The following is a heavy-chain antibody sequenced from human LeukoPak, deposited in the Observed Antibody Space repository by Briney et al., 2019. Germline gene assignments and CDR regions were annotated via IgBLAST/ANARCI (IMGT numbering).Heavy chain of an antibody. CDR1: GGSISSGDYY. J-gene: IGHJ2*01. CDR3: DRVSVVRGAYYWFFDH. D-gene: IGHD3-10*01. CDR2: IYYRGSY. Sequence: SQTLSLTCTVSGGSISSGDYYWSWIRQPPGMGLEWIGYIYYRGSYYYNPYLKSRVTISEDTSKNQFSLKLISVTAADTDVYYWDRVSVVRGAYYWFFDHWGRGTLVTVSS. V-gene: IGHV4-30-4*08.